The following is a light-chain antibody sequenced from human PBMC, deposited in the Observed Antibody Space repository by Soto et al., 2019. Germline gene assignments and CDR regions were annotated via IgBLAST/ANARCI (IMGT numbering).Light chain of an antibody. V-gene: IGLV1-40*01. CDR3: QSYDSSLSRV. CDR2: GNS. J-gene: IGLJ2*01. Sequence: QAVVTQPPSVSGAPGQSVTISCTGSSSNIGAGYDVHWYQQLPGTASTLFIYGNSNRPSGVTDRVSGSKSGTSASLAYTVLQDEAEADYYCQSYDSSLSRVFGGRTKLTVL. CDR1: SSNIGAGYD.